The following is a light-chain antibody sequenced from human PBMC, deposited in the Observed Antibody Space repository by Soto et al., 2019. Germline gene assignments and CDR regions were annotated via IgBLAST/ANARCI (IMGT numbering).Light chain of an antibody. Sequence: AIRMTQSPSSFSASTGDRVTITCRASQGISSYLAWYQQKPGKAPKLLIYAASTLQSGVPSRFRGSGSGTDFTLTLSCLQSEDFATYYCQQYYSYPQTFGQGTKVEIK. V-gene: IGKV1-8*01. CDR1: QGISSY. CDR3: QQYYSYPQT. CDR2: AAS. J-gene: IGKJ1*01.